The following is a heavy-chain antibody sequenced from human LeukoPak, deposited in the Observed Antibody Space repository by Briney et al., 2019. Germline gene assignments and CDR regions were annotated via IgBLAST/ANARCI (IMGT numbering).Heavy chain of an antibody. Sequence: GESLKISCEGSGYSFSNYWISWVRQMPGKGLEWMGTIDTGDSYTNYSPSSQGHVTISADKSISTAYLQWSSLKASDTAMYYCARHSGRDSFDYWGQGTLVTVSS. CDR3: ARHSGRDSFDY. V-gene: IGHV5-10-1*01. J-gene: IGHJ4*02. CDR2: IDTGDSYT. CDR1: GYSFSNYW. D-gene: IGHD1-14*01.